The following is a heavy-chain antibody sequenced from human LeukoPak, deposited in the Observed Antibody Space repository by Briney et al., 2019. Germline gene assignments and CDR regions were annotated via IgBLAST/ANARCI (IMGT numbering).Heavy chain of an antibody. CDR2: IKQDGSEK. CDR1: GFTFSSYW. D-gene: IGHD6-13*01. Sequence: PGGSLRLSCAASGFTFSSYWMSWVRQAPGKGLEWVANIKQDGSEKYYVDSVKGRFTISRDNAKNSLYLQMNSLRAEDTAVYYCATPAAGPGAEYSQYWGQGTLVIVSS. CDR3: ATPAAGPGAEYSQY. V-gene: IGHV3-7*01. J-gene: IGHJ1*01.